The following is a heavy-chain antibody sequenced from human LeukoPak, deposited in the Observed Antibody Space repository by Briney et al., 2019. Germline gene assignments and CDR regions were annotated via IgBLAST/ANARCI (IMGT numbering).Heavy chain of an antibody. CDR3: ARDLGGSGYSEVFDY. V-gene: IGHV3-66*01. Sequence: GGSLRLSCAASGFTVSRNYMSWVRQAPGKGLEWVSVIYSGGNTYYADSVKGRFTISRDNSKNTLYLHMNSLRAEDTAVYYCARDLGGSGYSEVFDYWGQGTLVTVSS. CDR1: GFTVSRNY. D-gene: IGHD3-22*01. J-gene: IGHJ4*02. CDR2: IYSGGNT.